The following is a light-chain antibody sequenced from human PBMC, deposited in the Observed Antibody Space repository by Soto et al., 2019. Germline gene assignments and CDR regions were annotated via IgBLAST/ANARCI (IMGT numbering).Light chain of an antibody. Sequence: ETVMTQSPATLSVSPGERATLSCRASQGVSRNLAWYQQKPGQAPRLLIYGASTRATGIPARFSGSGSGTEFTVTISSLQSEDLAVYYCQQYQSWPWTFGQGTKVETK. V-gene: IGKV3-15*01. CDR3: QQYQSWPWT. J-gene: IGKJ1*01. CDR2: GAS. CDR1: QGVSRN.